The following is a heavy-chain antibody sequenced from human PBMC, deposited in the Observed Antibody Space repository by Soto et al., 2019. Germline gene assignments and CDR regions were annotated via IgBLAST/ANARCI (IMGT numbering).Heavy chain of an antibody. Sequence: PSETLSLTCTVSGGSISSGDYYWSWIRQPPGKGLEWIGYIYYSGSTYYNPSLKSRVTISVDTSKNQFSLKLSSVTAADTAVYYCARDNRVRGFLRDNQSKYRNRVNWFDPWGQGTLVTVSS. D-gene: IGHD2-8*01. CDR2: IYYSGST. CDR1: GGSISSGDYY. CDR3: ARDNRVRGFLRDNQSKYRNRVNWFDP. J-gene: IGHJ5*02. V-gene: IGHV4-30-4*01.